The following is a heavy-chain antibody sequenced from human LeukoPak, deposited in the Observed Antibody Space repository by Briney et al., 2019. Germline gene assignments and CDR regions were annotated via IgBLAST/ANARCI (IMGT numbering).Heavy chain of an antibody. D-gene: IGHD3-16*01. V-gene: IGHV1-8*03. CDR3: ARAGTLVWGSYLRFDY. J-gene: IGHJ4*02. CDR2: MNPNSGNT. Sequence: ASVKVSCKASGYTFTSYDINWVRQATGQGLEWMGWMNPNSGNTGYAQKFQGRVTITRNTSISTAYMELSSLRSEDTAVYYCARAGTLVWGSYLRFDYWGQGTLVTVSS. CDR1: GYTFTSYD.